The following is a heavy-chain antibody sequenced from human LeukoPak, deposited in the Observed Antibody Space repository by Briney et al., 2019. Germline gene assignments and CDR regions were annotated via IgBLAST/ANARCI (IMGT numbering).Heavy chain of an antibody. J-gene: IGHJ6*02. V-gene: IGHV3-9*01. D-gene: IGHD5-18*01. CDR2: ISWNSGTT. CDR3: AKERRGYSYGYFYYYYGMDV. Sequence: GGSLRLSCTASGFTFKDYAMYWVRQAPGKGLEWVSGISWNSGTTDYADSVKGRFTISRNNAKNSLYLQMNSLRAEDTALYYCAKERRGYSYGYFYYYYGMDVWGQGTTVTVSS. CDR1: GFTFKDYA.